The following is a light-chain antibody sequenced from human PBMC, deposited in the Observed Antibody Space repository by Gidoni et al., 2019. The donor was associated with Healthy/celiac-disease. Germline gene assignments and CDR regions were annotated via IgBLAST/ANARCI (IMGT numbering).Light chain of an antibody. V-gene: IGKV1-5*03. CDR3: QQYNSYSPKT. CDR2: KAS. Sequence: DIQMTQSPSTLSASVGDRVTITCRASQSISSWLVWYVQKPGKAPKLLIYKASSLESGVPSRFSGSGSGTEFTLTISSLQPDDFATYYCQQYNSYSPKTFGQGTKLEIK. J-gene: IGKJ2*01. CDR1: QSISSW.